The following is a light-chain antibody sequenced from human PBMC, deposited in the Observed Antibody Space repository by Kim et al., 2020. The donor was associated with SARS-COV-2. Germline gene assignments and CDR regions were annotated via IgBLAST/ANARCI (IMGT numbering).Light chain of an antibody. CDR1: QYIRND. CDR2: IAS. V-gene: IGKV1-6*01. Sequence: ASVGDRVTITCRASQYIRNDLSWYQQKPGKAPKLLIYIASSLQSGVPSRFSGSGSGTDFTLTISSLQPEDFATYYCLQESSYPRTFGQGTRVEIK. CDR3: LQESSYPRT. J-gene: IGKJ1*01.